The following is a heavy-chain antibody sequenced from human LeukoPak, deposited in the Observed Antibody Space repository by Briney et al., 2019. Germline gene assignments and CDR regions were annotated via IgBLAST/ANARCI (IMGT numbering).Heavy chain of an antibody. D-gene: IGHD5-12*01. CDR2: IYRSGST. V-gene: IGHV4-4*02. CDR1: GGSISSSNW. J-gene: IGHJ4*02. CDR3: ARYRGASGYHFDY. Sequence: SETLSLTCAVSGGSISSSNWWSWVRQPPGKGLEWIGEIYRSGSTNYNPSLKSRVTISVDKSRNQFSLKLSSVTAADTAMYYCARYRGASGYHFDYWGQGTLVTVSS.